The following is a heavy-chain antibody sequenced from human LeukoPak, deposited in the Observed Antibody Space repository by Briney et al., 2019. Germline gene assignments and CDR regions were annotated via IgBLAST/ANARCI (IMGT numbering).Heavy chain of an antibody. D-gene: IGHD2-15*01. Sequence: GGSLRLSCAASGFTFSSYSMNWVRQAPGKGLEWVSSISSSSSYIYYADSVKGRFTISRDNAKNSLYLQMNSLRAEDTAVYYCARDRYCSGGSCYANLIGYWGQGTLVTVSS. V-gene: IGHV3-21*01. J-gene: IGHJ4*02. CDR2: ISSSSSYI. CDR3: ARDRYCSGGSCYANLIGY. CDR1: GFTFSSYS.